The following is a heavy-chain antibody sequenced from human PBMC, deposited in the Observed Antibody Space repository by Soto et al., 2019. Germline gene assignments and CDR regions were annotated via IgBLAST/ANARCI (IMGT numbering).Heavy chain of an antibody. CDR1: GFTFSSYA. CDR3: ARSFDSSGWYRAFDI. J-gene: IGHJ3*02. D-gene: IGHD6-19*01. Sequence: QVQLVESGGGVVQPGRSLRLSCAASGFTFSSYAMHWFRQAPGKGLEWVAVISYDGSNKYYADSVKGRFTISRDNSKNTLYLQMNSLRAEDTAVYYCARSFDSSGWYRAFDIWGQGTMVTVSS. CDR2: ISYDGSNK. V-gene: IGHV3-30-3*01.